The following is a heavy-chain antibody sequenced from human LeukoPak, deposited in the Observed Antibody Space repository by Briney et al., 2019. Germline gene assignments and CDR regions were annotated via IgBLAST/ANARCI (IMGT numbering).Heavy chain of an antibody. D-gene: IGHD2-15*01. CDR2: ISSNGDNT. J-gene: IGHJ3*01. Sequence: GGSLRLSCSASGFPFNTYAIHWVRQAPGKGLEYVAGISSNGDNTDFADSAKGRFTISRDNSESTLFLQMNSLRAEDTAVYFCTRDSALLGVAFDLWGQGTVVTVSS. CDR1: GFPFNTYA. V-gene: IGHV3-64D*06. CDR3: TRDSALLGVAFDL.